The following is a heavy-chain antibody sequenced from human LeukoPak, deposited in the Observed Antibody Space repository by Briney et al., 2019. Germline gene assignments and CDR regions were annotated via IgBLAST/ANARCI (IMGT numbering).Heavy chain of an antibody. D-gene: IGHD3-3*01. CDR1: GDSMSNYY. Sequence: SETLSLTCSVSGDSMSNYYWNWIRQPPGKRLEWIGLIFHSGYTTYNPSLQTRVTMSIDTSKNEFSLTLTSVTTADTAVYYCVRGHSILGVEARFDPWGQGALVTVSS. V-gene: IGHV4-59*01. CDR3: VRGHSILGVEARFDP. CDR2: IFHSGYT. J-gene: IGHJ5*02.